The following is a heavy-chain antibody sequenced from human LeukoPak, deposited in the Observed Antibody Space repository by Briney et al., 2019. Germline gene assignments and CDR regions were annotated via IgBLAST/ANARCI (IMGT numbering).Heavy chain of an antibody. Sequence: ASVKVSCKVSGYTLTELSMHWVRQAPGKGLEWMGGFDPEDGEAIYAQKFQGRVTMTEDTSTDTAYMELSSLRSEDTAVYHCATVPPWDSSSWHGFDYWGQGTLVTVSS. CDR1: GYTLTELS. D-gene: IGHD6-13*01. CDR2: FDPEDGEA. V-gene: IGHV1-24*01. J-gene: IGHJ4*02. CDR3: ATVPPWDSSSWHGFDY.